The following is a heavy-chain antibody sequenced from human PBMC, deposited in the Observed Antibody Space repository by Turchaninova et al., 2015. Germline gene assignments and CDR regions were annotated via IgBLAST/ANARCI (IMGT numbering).Heavy chain of an antibody. Sequence: QLQLQESGPGLVKPSETLSPPCSVSGGSIRSSSYYWGWIRQPQGKGLEWVGNIYYKGSTQYNPSLNSRVTISVDTSRNNFSLKLSSVTATDTAVYYCARSRSGTSGRPLEYWGQGTLVTVSS. D-gene: IGHD1-7*01. CDR3: ARSRSGTSGRPLEY. CDR1: GGSIRSSSYY. CDR2: IYYKGST. V-gene: IGHV4-39*07. J-gene: IGHJ4*02.